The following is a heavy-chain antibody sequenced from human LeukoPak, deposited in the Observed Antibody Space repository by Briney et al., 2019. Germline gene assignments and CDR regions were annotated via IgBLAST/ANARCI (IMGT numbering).Heavy chain of an antibody. CDR3: ARESVVVVAATGWFDP. V-gene: IGHV1-3*01. CDR1: GYTFTSYA. J-gene: IGHJ5*02. D-gene: IGHD2-15*01. Sequence: GASVKVSCKASGYTFTSYAMHWVRQAPGQRLEWMGWINAGNGNTKYSQKFQGRVTITRDTSASTAYMELSSLRSEDTAVYYCARESVVVVAATGWFDPWGQGTLVTVSS. CDR2: INAGNGNT.